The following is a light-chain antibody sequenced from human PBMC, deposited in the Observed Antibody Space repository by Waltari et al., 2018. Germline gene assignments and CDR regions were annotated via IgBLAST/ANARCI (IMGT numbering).Light chain of an antibody. CDR1: QSVSKY. CDR2: DAS. V-gene: IGKV3-11*01. CDR3: HQRSGWPRT. Sequence: SCRASQSVSKYLAWYQQKPGQAPRLLIYDASKRAAGIPARFSGSGSGTDFTLTISSLEPEDSAVYYCHQRSGWPRTFGHGTKVEIK. J-gene: IGKJ1*01.